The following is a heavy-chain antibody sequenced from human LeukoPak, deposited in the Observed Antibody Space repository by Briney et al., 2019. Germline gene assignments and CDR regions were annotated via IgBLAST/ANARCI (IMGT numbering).Heavy chain of an antibody. V-gene: IGHV3-48*01. D-gene: IGHD6-19*01. CDR3: ARDSSGWYRGYFDY. CDR2: ISGSSTKI. CDR1: GFTFSGYA. Sequence: PGGSLRLSCAASGFTFSGYAMNWVRQAPGKGLEWVSYISGSSTKIYYAESVKGRFTISRDNSKNTVYLHMNSLRAEDTAVYYCARDSSGWYRGYFDYWGQGTLVTVSS. J-gene: IGHJ4*02.